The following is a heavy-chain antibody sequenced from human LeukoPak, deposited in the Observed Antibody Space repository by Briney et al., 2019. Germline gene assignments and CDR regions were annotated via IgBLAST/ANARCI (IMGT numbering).Heavy chain of an antibody. CDR1: GFTFSSYG. D-gene: IGHD3-9*01. CDR2: ISYDGSNK. V-gene: IGHV3-30*18. CDR3: AKDRFGNYDILTGPLGY. J-gene: IGHJ4*02. Sequence: GGSLRLSCAASGFTFSSYGMHWVRQAPGKGLVWVAVISYDGSNKYYADSVKGRFTISRDNSKNTLYLQMNSLRAEDTAVYYCAKDRFGNYDILTGPLGYWGQGTLVTASS.